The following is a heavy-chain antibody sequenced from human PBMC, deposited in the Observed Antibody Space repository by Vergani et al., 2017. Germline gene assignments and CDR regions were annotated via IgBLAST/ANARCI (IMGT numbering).Heavy chain of an antibody. Sequence: EVQLLASGGGLVQPGGSLRLSCAASGFTFSSYAMSWVRQAPGKGLEWVSAISGSGGSTYYADSVKGRFTISRDNSKNTLYLQMNSLRAEDTAVYYCAKELGCSSTSCYRMDYYYYGMDVWGQGTTVTVSS. CDR2: ISGSGGST. D-gene: IGHD2-2*01. CDR3: AKELGCSSTSCYRMDYYYYGMDV. CDR1: GFTFSSYA. J-gene: IGHJ6*02. V-gene: IGHV3-23*01.